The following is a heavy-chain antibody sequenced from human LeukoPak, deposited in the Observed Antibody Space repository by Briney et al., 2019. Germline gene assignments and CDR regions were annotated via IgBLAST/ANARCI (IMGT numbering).Heavy chain of an antibody. CDR1: GGSISSRPYY. CDR2: FDYSGST. Sequence: SETLSLTCTVSGGSISSRPYYWGWIRQPPGKGLEWLGSFDYSGSTYYNPSLKSRVTISVDTSKNQFSLKLSSVTAADTAVYYCARDLDYWGQGTLVTVSS. V-gene: IGHV4-39*07. J-gene: IGHJ4*02. CDR3: ARDLDY.